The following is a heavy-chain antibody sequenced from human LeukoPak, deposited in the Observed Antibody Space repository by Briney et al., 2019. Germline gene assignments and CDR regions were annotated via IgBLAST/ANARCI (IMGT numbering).Heavy chain of an antibody. V-gene: IGHV4-34*01. J-gene: IGHJ4*02. CDR3: ARRGGFFDF. D-gene: IGHD3-16*01. CDR1: GGSFSGYY. Sequence: SETLSLTCAVYGGSFSGYYWSWIRQPPGKGLEWIGEINHSGSTNYNPSLKSRVTISVDTSKNQFSLKLSSVTAADTAFYYCARRGGFFDFWGQGTLVTVSS. CDR2: INHSGST.